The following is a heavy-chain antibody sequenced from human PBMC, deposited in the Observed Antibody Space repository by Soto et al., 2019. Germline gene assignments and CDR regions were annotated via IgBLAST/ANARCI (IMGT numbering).Heavy chain of an antibody. V-gene: IGHV3-33*01. CDR3: ARDGGYCSSTSCPMKYYYYYYYMDV. CDR1: GFTFSSYG. Sequence: GGSLRLSCAASGFTFSSYGMHWVRQAPGKGLEWVAVIWYDGSNKYYADSVKGRFTISRDNSKNTLYLQMNSLRAEDTAVYYCARDGGYCSSTSCPMKYYYYYYYMDVXGKGTTVTVSS. J-gene: IGHJ6*03. D-gene: IGHD2-2*01. CDR2: IWYDGSNK.